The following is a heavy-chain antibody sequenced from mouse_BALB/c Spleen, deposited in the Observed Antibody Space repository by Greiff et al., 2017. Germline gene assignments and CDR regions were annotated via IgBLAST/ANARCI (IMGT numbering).Heavy chain of an antibody. CDR3: ARKNLQYGNSPFAY. V-gene: IGHV5-2*01. CDR2: INSDGGST. CDR1: EYEFPSHD. D-gene: IGHD2-10*02. J-gene: IGHJ3*01. Sequence: DVKLVESGGGLVQPGESLKLSCESNEYEFPSHDMSWVRKTPEKRLELVAAINSDGGSTYYPDTMERRFIISRDNTKKTLYLQMSSLRSEDTALYYCARKNLQYGNSPFAYWGQGTLVTVSA.